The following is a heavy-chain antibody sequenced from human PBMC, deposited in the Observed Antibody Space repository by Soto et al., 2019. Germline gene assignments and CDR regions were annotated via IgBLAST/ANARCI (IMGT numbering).Heavy chain of an antibody. CDR3: GGASSYSGYALFP. CDR1: GFTFSSYA. CDR2: ISGSGGST. Sequence: WGSLRLSCAASGFTFSSYAMSWVRQAPGKGLEWVSAISGSGGSTYYSDCVHGRFTISRDNGKNSLYLQMNSLRAEDTAVYYCGGASSYSGYALFPCGQRSLVTVSS. J-gene: IGHJ5*02. D-gene: IGHD5-12*01. V-gene: IGHV3-23*01.